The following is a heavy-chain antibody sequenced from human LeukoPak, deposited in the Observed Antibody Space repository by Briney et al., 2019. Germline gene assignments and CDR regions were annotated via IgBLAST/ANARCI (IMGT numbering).Heavy chain of an antibody. Sequence: GGSLTLSCAASGFTFSSYSMHWVRPAPGKGLEWVAVISYDGSNKYYADSVKGRFTISRDNSKNTLYLQMNSLRAEDTAVYYCARGGYSGYDYVDYFDYWGQGTLVTVSS. CDR2: ISYDGSNK. V-gene: IGHV3-30-3*01. J-gene: IGHJ4*02. CDR3: ARGGYSGYDYVDYFDY. D-gene: IGHD5-12*01. CDR1: GFTFSSYS.